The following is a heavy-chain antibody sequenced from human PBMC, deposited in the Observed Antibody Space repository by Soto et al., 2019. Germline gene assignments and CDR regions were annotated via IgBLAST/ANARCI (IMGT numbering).Heavy chain of an antibody. CDR1: GFTFSSYD. D-gene: IGHD1-26*01. CDR3: AKESTVGSPGDYFDS. Sequence: GGTLRLSCAASGFTFSSYDMNWVRQAPGKGLEWVSAIGVYANTYYADSVKGRFTISRDDSRNTVHLQLNSLRVDDTAVYYCAKESTVGSPGDYFDSWGQGTLVTVSS. CDR2: IGVYANT. J-gene: IGHJ4*02. V-gene: IGHV3-23*01.